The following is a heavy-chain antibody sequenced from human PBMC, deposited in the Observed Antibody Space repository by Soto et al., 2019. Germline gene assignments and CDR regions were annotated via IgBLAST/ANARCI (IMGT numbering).Heavy chain of an antibody. J-gene: IGHJ6*02. V-gene: IGHV3-23*01. CDR3: AKDPSQRADYYYHGMDV. D-gene: IGHD1-26*01. CDR1: GFTFSSYA. Sequence: GGSLRLSCAASGFTFSSYAMSWVRQAPGKGLEWVSAISGSGGSTYYADSVKGRFTISRDNSKNTLYLQMNSLRAEDTAVYYCAKDPSQRADYYYHGMDVWGQGTTVTVSS. CDR2: ISGSGGST.